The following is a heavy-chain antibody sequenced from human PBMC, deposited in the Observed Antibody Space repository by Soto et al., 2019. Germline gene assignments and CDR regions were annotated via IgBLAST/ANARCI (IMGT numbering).Heavy chain of an antibody. Sequence: QVRLVESGGGVVQPGRSLRLSCVASGFIFSNYGMHWVRQAPGKGLEWVAVIWYDGTNKYYADSVKGRFTISRDNSKNTXYXRVNSLRAEDKAVYYCARDRGWRGGSDSRPFPCFGYWGQGALVAVSS. V-gene: IGHV3-33*01. CDR3: ARDRGWRGGSDSRPFPCFGY. CDR2: IWYDGTNK. D-gene: IGHD5-12*01. J-gene: IGHJ4*02. CDR1: GFIFSNYG.